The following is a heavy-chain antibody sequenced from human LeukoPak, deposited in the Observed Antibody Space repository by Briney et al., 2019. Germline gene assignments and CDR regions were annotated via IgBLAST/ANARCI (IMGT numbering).Heavy chain of an antibody. CDR1: GGSISSYY. Sequence: SETLSLTCTVSGGSISSYYWSWIREPPGKGLEWIGYIYYSGSTNYNPSLKSRVTISVDTSKNQFSLKLSSVTAADTAVYYCARSPYGQPLDYWGQGTLVSVCS. J-gene: IGHJ4*02. D-gene: IGHD3-10*01. CDR3: ARSPYGQPLDY. V-gene: IGHV4-59*01. CDR2: IYYSGST.